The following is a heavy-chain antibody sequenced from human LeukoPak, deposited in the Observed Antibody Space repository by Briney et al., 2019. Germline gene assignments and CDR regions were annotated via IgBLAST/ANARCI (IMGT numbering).Heavy chain of an antibody. CDR3: ARPLGPYYYDSSGYYYY. Sequence: ASVKVSCKASGYTFTSYGISWVRQAPGQVLEWMGWISAYNGNTNYAQKLQGRVTMTTDTSTSTAYMELRSLRSDDTAVYYCARPLGPYYYDSSGYYYYWGQGTLVTVSS. D-gene: IGHD3-22*01. CDR1: GYTFTSYG. J-gene: IGHJ4*02. V-gene: IGHV1-18*01. CDR2: ISAYNGNT.